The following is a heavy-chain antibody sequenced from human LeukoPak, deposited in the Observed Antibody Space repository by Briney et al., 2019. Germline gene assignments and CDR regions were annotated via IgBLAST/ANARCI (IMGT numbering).Heavy chain of an antibody. CDR2: IYYSGTT. CDR3: ARVLNWNHGFNY. D-gene: IGHD1-1*01. Sequence: SETLSLTCAVYGGSFSGYYWSWIRQPPGKGLEWIGYIYYSGTTNYNPSLKSRVTMSVDTSKNQFSLKLSSVTAADTAVYYCARVLNWNHGFNYWGQGTLVTVSS. J-gene: IGHJ4*02. CDR1: GGSFSGYY. V-gene: IGHV4-59*01.